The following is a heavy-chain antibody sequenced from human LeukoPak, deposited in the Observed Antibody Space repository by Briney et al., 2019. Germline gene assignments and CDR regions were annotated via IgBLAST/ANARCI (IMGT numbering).Heavy chain of an antibody. CDR2: IYYSGST. D-gene: IGHD3-10*01. CDR3: ARGGYYGSGNDFRFDP. J-gene: IGHJ5*02. V-gene: IGHV4-59*01. CDR1: GGSISSYY. Sequence: PSETLSLTCTVSGGSISSYYWSWIRQPPGKGLEWIGYIYYSGSTNYNPSLKSRLTISVDTSKNQFSLKLSSVTAADTAVYYCARGGYYGSGNDFRFDPWGQGTLVTVSS.